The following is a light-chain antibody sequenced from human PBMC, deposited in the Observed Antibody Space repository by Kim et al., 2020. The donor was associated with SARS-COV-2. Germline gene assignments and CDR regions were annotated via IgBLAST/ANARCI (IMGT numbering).Light chain of an antibody. J-gene: IGKJ1*01. V-gene: IGKV3-15*01. CDR1: KSDSSS. Sequence: VSQGERATRAGTASKSDSSSLDGDQQRPGQAPRLLISGASTRATGIPARFSGGGSGTEFSRNISSRQSEDLADYYCQQYDKWRRTVGQGNKVDIK. CDR2: GAS. CDR3: QQYDKWRRT.